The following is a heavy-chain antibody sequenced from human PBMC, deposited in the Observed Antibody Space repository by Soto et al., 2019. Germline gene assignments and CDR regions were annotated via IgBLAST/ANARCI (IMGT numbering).Heavy chain of an antibody. Sequence: QVPLQESGPGLVKPSQTLCLTCTVSGGSISSEGYYWSWFRQLPGKGLEWIGDIYYSGTTYHNPSLRSRLTISGDASKNQFSLKLSSVTAADTALYYCARGRGYSYGPYYFDYWGQGTLVTVSS. V-gene: IGHV4-31*03. CDR1: GGSISSEGYY. J-gene: IGHJ4*02. CDR2: IYYSGTT. D-gene: IGHD5-18*01. CDR3: ARGRGYSYGPYYFDY.